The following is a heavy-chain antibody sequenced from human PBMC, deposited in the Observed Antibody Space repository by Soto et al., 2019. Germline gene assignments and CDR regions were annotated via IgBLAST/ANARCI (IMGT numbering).Heavy chain of an antibody. CDR3: ASRRGGYSGSYFVR. CDR1: GGTFSSYA. Sequence: QVQLVQSWPEVKKPGSSVKVSCKASGGTFSSYAISWVRQAPGQGLEWMGGIITIFGTANYAQKFQARVRITADASTITAYMELSSLRSEDTAVYYCASRRGGYSGSYFVRWGQGTPVNVTS. D-gene: IGHD1-26*01. CDR2: IITIFGTA. J-gene: IGHJ4*02. V-gene: IGHV1-69*01.